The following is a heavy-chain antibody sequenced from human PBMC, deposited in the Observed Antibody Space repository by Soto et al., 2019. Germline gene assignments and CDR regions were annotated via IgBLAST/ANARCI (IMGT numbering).Heavy chain of an antibody. J-gene: IGHJ6*02. V-gene: IGHV4-61*01. CDR1: GGSVSSGSYY. CDR3: ARDRNYYGMDV. Sequence: SETLSLTCTVSGGSVSSGSYYWSWIRQPPGKGLEWIGYIYYSGSTNYNPSLKSRVTISVDTSKNQFSLKLSSVTAADTAVYYCARDRNYYGMDVWGQGTTVTVSS. CDR2: IYYSGST.